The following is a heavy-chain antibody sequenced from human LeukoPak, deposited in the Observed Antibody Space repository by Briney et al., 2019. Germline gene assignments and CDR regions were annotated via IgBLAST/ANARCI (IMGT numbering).Heavy chain of an antibody. Sequence: SVKVSCKASGGTFSSYAISWVRQAPGQGLEWVGGIIPIFGTANYAQKFQGRVTITTDESTSTAYMELSSLRSEDTAVYYCARDGTEGIVGATDDAFDIWGQGTMVTVSS. CDR2: IIPIFGTA. D-gene: IGHD1-26*01. V-gene: IGHV1-69*05. J-gene: IGHJ3*02. CDR1: GGTFSSYA. CDR3: ARDGTEGIVGATDDAFDI.